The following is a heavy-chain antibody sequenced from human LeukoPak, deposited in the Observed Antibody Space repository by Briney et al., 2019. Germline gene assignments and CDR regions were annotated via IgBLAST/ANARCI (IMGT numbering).Heavy chain of an antibody. J-gene: IGHJ4*02. CDR1: GFTFSSYA. D-gene: IGHD2-2*01. Sequence: PGGSLRLSCAASGFTFSSYAMHWVRQAPGKGLEWVAVISYDGSNKYYADSVKGRFTISRDNSKNTLYLQMNSLRAEDTAVYYCARGQGYCSSTSCYFLIFEEFDYWGQGTLVTVSS. CDR2: ISYDGSNK. V-gene: IGHV3-30*04. CDR3: ARGQGYCSSTSCYFLIFEEFDY.